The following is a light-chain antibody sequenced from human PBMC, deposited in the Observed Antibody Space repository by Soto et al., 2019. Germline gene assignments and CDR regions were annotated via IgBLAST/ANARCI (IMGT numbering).Light chain of an antibody. V-gene: IGKV3-20*01. Sequence: ENALTQSPGTLSLPPGERPTLSCRASQSVGRNYLAWFQQKSGQAPRLVIYGASSRAAGITDRLSGSGSGTDFTLTISRLEPEDFAVYYCQQYATSPITFGQGTRLDIK. CDR1: QSVGRNY. CDR3: QQYATSPIT. J-gene: IGKJ5*01. CDR2: GAS.